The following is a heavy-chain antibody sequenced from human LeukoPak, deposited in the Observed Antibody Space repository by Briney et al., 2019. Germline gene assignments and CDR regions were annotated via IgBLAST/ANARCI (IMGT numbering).Heavy chain of an antibody. CDR2: IYHSGST. J-gene: IGHJ6*02. Sequence: SQTLSLTCTVSGGSISSGGYYWSWIRQPPGKGLEWIGYIYHSGSTYYNPSLKSRATISVDTSKNQFSLNLSSVTAADTAVYYCVNSAVPTTHGMDVWGQGTTVTVSS. V-gene: IGHV4-30-2*05. CDR1: GGSISSGGYY. CDR3: VNSAVPTTHGMDV. D-gene: IGHD4/OR15-4a*01.